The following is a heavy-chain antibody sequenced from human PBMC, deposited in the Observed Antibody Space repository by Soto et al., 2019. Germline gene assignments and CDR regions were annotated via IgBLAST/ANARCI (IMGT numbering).Heavy chain of an antibody. D-gene: IGHD5-12*01. CDR2: ISYEGSNK. CDR3: ARSMGGGYDYVPGY. Sequence: QVQLVESGGGVVQPGRSLRLSCAASGFTFSSYAMHWVRQAPGKGLERVSVISYEGSNKYYADSVKGRFTISRDNSKNTLYLQMNSLRAEDTAVYYCARSMGGGYDYVPGYWGQGTLVTVSS. CDR1: GFTFSSYA. J-gene: IGHJ1*01. V-gene: IGHV3-30-3*01.